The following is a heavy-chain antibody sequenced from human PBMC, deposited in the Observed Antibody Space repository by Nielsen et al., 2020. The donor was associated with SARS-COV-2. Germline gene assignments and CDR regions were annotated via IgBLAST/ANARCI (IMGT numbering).Heavy chain of an antibody. V-gene: IGHV1-3*01. CDR1: GYTFTSYA. CDR2: INAGNGNT. J-gene: IGHJ4*02. CDR3: ARDLYSGSYQGHFDY. Sequence: ASVKVSCKASGYTFTSYAMHWVRQAPGQRLEWMGWINAGNGNTKYSQKFQGRVTITRDTSASTAYMELSSLRSEDTAIYFCARDLYSGSYQGHFDYWGQGTLVTVSS. D-gene: IGHD1-26*01.